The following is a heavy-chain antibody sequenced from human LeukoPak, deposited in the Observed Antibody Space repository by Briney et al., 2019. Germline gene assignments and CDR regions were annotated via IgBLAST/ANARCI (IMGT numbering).Heavy chain of an antibody. CDR2: ISAYNGNT. CDR1: GYTFTSYA. Sequence: ASVKVSCKASGYTFTSYAMNWVRQAPGQGLEWMGWISAYNGNTNYAQKLQGRVTMTTDTSTSTAYMELRSLRSDDTAVYYCARDQGDRRWCYWGQGTLVTVSS. V-gene: IGHV1-18*01. J-gene: IGHJ4*02. CDR3: ARDQGDRRWCY. D-gene: IGHD2-21*01.